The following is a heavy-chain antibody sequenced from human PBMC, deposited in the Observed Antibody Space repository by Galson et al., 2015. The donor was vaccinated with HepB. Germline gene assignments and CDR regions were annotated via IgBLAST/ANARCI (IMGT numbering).Heavy chain of an antibody. J-gene: IGHJ6*02. CDR1: GYTFTSYG. CDR2: MRSAYNGDT. Sequence: SVKVSCKASGYTFTSYGITWVRQAPGQGLEWMGWMRSAYNGDTNYAQKFQGRVTMTTDTATSTAYMEVRSLRSDDTAVYYCGRSMVRGALHVWGQGTTVTVSS. D-gene: IGHD3-10*01. V-gene: IGHV1-18*01. CDR3: GRSMVRGALHV.